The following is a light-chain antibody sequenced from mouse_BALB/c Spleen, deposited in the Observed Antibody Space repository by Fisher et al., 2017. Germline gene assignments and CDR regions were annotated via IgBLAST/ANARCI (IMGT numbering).Light chain of an antibody. CDR2: GTS. CDR1: SSVSSSY. CDR3: QQWSSNPLT. Sequence: DIVLTQTPAIMSASPGEKVTMTCRASSSVSSSYLHWYQQKSETSPKPWIYGTSNLASGVPVRFSGSGSGTSYSLTISRMEAEDAATYYCQQWSSNPLTFGAGTKLELK. V-gene: IGKV4-57-1*01. J-gene: IGKJ5*01.